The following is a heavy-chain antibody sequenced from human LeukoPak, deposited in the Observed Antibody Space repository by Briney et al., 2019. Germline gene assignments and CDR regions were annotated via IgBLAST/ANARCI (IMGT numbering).Heavy chain of an antibody. Sequence: PSETLSLTCTVAGGSISSYYWSWVRQSPGKGLECIGYIYYGGSTNYNPSLKRRVTISVDTSKNQFSLKLSSVTAADKAVYYCARDRFSYGDANWFDPWGQGTLVTVSS. J-gene: IGHJ5*02. CDR2: IYYGGST. CDR1: GGSISSYY. CDR3: ARDRFSYGDANWFDP. D-gene: IGHD5-18*01. V-gene: IGHV4-59*01.